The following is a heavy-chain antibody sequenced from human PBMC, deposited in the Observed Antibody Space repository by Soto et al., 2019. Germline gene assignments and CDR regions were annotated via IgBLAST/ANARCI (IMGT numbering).Heavy chain of an antibody. J-gene: IGHJ4*02. V-gene: IGHV1-18*01. CDR1: VYTFTTYG. CDR3: ARDPYLGDHQY. CDR2: ISAYSGKT. D-gene: IGHD3-16*01. Sequence: QVQLVQSGGEVKKPGPSVKVSCKTSVYTFTTYGISWVRQAPGQGLEWVGWISAYSGKTHYAQKFQGKVTMTTDTSTNTAYLELRSLRSDDTAVYYCARDPYLGDHQYWGQGTLVTVSS.